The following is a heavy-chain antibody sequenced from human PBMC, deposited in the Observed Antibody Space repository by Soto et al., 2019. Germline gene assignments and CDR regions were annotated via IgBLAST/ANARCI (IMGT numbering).Heavy chain of an antibody. Sequence: VASVKVSCKASGGTFGSYAFSWVRQAPGQGLEWMGGIIPVSGAAHYAQKFQGRVTITADESTSTAYMELSSLSSQDTAVYYCATALGCRSTSCTLDYWGQGTRVTVSS. J-gene: IGHJ4*02. V-gene: IGHV1-69*13. CDR3: ATALGCRSTSCTLDY. CDR2: IIPVSGAA. CDR1: GGTFGSYA. D-gene: IGHD2-2*01.